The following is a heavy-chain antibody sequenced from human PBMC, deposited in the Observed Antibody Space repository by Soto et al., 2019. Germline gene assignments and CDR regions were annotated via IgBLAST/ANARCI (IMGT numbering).Heavy chain of an antibody. Sequence: ASGKVSCKASGYTFTSYGIHWVRQAPGQRLEWMGWINAANGDTKYSPKFHGRVTITRDTSASTAYMELSSLRSEDTAVYYCVRRHVSATGIDWFDPWGQGTLVTVSS. CDR2: INAANGDT. D-gene: IGHD6-13*01. CDR1: GYTFTSYG. J-gene: IGHJ5*02. CDR3: VRRHVSATGIDWFDP. V-gene: IGHV1-3*01.